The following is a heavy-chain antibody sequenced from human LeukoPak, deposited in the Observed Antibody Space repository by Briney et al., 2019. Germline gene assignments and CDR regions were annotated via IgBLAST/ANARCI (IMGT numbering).Heavy chain of an antibody. Sequence: GGSLRLSCAASAFTFSNYAMSWVRQAPGKGLEWVSTISNSDSSTYYADSVKGRFTISRDNSENTLYLQMNSLRAEDTAVYYCARGQDIVVVVAENYMDVWGKGTTVTISS. CDR3: ARGQDIVVVVAENYMDV. CDR2: ISNSDSST. J-gene: IGHJ6*03. V-gene: IGHV3-23*01. CDR1: AFTFSNYA. D-gene: IGHD2-15*01.